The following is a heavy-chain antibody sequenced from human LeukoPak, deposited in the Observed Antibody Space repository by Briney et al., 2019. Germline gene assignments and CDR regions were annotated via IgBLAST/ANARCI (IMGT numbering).Heavy chain of an antibody. D-gene: IGHD1-26*01. CDR3: ARALGSPLDY. V-gene: IGHV3-33*01. Sequence: PGRSLRLSCAASGFTFSSYCMHWVRQAPGKGLEWVAVIWSDGSNKHYADSARGRFTISRDNAKNTLYLQMNSLRAEDTAVYYCARALGSPLDYWGQGTLVTVSS. CDR1: GFTFSSYC. J-gene: IGHJ4*02. CDR2: IWSDGSNK.